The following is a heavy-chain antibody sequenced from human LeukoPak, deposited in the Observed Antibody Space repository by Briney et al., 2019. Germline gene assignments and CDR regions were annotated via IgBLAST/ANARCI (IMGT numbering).Heavy chain of an antibody. Sequence: ASVKVSCKASGYTFTGYYMHWVRQAPGQGLEWMGWINPNSGGTNYAQKFQGRVTMTRDTSISTAYMGLSRLRSDDTAVYYCARDPTLKYYYDSSGSQNVYMDVWGKGTTVTVSS. CDR2: INPNSGGT. CDR1: GYTFTGYY. CDR3: ARDPTLKYYYDSSGSQNVYMDV. V-gene: IGHV1-2*02. D-gene: IGHD3-22*01. J-gene: IGHJ6*03.